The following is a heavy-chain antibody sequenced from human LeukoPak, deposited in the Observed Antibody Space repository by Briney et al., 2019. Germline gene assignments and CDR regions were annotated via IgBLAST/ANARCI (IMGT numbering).Heavy chain of an antibody. CDR1: GFTFTNHW. CDR2: TKQDRSEK. Sequence: PGGSLRLSCAASGFTFTNHWMSWVRQAPGKGLELVANTKQDRSEKYYVDSVKGRFTISRDNAKNSLYLQMNSLRAEDTAVYYCARLREIPVFGVVTKSTSYFDYWGQGTLVTVSS. D-gene: IGHD3-3*01. CDR3: ARLREIPVFGVVTKSTSYFDY. J-gene: IGHJ4*02. V-gene: IGHV3-7*01.